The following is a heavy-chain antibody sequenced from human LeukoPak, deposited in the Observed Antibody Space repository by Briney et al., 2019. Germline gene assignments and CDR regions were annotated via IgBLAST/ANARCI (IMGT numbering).Heavy chain of an antibody. V-gene: IGHV4-4*02. CDR3: ARGGYYGSGNDFRFDP. D-gene: IGHD3-10*01. Sequence: SETLSLTCAVSGGSISSSNWWSWIRQPPGKGLEWIGEIYHSGSTNYNPSLKSRVTISVDTSKNQFSLKLSSVTAADTAVYYCARGGYYGSGNDFRFDPWGQGTLVTVSS. J-gene: IGHJ5*02. CDR2: IYHSGST. CDR1: GGSISSSNW.